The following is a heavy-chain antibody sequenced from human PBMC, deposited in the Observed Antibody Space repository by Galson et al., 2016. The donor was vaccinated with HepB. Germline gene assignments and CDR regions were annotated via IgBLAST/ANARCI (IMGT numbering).Heavy chain of an antibody. J-gene: IGHJ6*02. CDR2: ISDTSSHT. V-gene: IGHV3-21*01. Sequence: SLRLSCAASGSTFSGYDMNWVRQAPGKGLEWVSYISDTSSHTYYAESVKGRFTISRDNAKNSLYLQMNSLRVEDTAVYYCASVDFKLARSAGMDVWGQGTTVTVSS. CDR1: GSTFSGYD. CDR3: ASVDFKLARSAGMDV. D-gene: IGHD3-3*02.